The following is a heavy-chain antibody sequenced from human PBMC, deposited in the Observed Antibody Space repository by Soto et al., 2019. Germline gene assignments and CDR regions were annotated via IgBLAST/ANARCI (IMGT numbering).Heavy chain of an antibody. D-gene: IGHD6-25*01. CDR3: AREAAGILNWFDP. CDR2: IYHSGST. J-gene: IGHJ5*02. Sequence: PSETLSLTCTVSGGSISSSSYYWGWIRQPPGKGLEWIGYIYHSGSTYYNPSLKSRVTISVDTSKNQFSLKVSSVTAADTAVYYCAREAAGILNWFDPWGQGTLVTVSS. CDR1: GGSISSSSYY. V-gene: IGHV4-31*03.